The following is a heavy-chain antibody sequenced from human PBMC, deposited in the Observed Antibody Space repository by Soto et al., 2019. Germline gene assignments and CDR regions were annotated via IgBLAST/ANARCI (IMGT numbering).Heavy chain of an antibody. Sequence: EVQMVESGGGLVQPGGSLRLSCAASGFTVSLNFMTWVRQAPGKGLEWVSVINGGGTTYYADSVKGRFSISRDDSKNTLYLQMNNLRVEDTAVYYCARENYYYGMDVWGQGTTVTVSS. V-gene: IGHV3-66*01. CDR2: INGGGTT. CDR3: ARENYYYGMDV. CDR1: GFTVSLNF. J-gene: IGHJ6*02.